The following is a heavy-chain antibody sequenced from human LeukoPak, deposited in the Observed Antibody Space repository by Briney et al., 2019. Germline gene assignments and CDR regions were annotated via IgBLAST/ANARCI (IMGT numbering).Heavy chain of an antibody. D-gene: IGHD3-22*01. V-gene: IGHV3-9*01. J-gene: IGHJ4*02. CDR2: ISWNSGSI. CDR1: GFTFDDYA. Sequence: GGSLRLSCAASGFTFDDYAMHWVRQAPGKGLEWVSGISWNSGSIGYADSVKGRFTISRDNAKNSLYLQMNSLRAEDTAVYYCARVRAAGYYDSSGYYYYDYWGQGTLVTVSS. CDR3: ARVRAAGYYDSSGYYYYDY.